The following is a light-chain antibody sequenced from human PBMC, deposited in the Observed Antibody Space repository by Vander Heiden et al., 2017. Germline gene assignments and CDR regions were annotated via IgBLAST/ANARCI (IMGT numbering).Light chain of an antibody. Sequence: SYVLNQPPSVSVAPGQTARITWWGNNIGSKSVHWYQQKPGRAPVVVVYDDSDRPSGIPERFSGSKFGNTATLTISRVEAGDEADYYCQVWDSSGDHVVFGGGTKLTVL. CDR3: QVWDSSGDHVV. J-gene: IGLJ2*01. V-gene: IGLV3-21*02. CDR2: DDS. CDR1: NIGSKS.